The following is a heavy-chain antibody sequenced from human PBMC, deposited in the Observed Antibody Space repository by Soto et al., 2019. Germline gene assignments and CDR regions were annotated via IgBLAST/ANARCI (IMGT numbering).Heavy chain of an antibody. D-gene: IGHD6-6*01. CDR2: INHFGSS. V-gene: IGHV4-34*01. J-gene: IGHJ4*02. CDR1: GGSFSGYF. Sequence: SETLSLTCDVDGGSFSGYFWNWIRQPPGKGLEWIGEINHFGSSNYNPSLKSRITISVVTSKNQFSLKLSSVTAADTAVYYCARGSYSSSAHIDYWGRGTLVT. CDR3: ARGSYSSSAHIDY.